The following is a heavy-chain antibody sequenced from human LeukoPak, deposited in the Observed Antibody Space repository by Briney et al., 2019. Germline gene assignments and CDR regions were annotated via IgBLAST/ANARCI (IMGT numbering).Heavy chain of an antibody. V-gene: IGHV5-51*01. CDR2: IYPDDSDT. Sequence: GESLKISCKGSGYRFNAYWIAWVRQMPGKGLEWMGIIYPDDSDTRYSPSSQGQVTISADKSVRTAYLQWSSLKASDNAMYYCARPNITSYYDSRGYDAFDVWGQGTMVTVSS. J-gene: IGHJ3*01. CDR3: ARPNITSYYDSRGYDAFDV. D-gene: IGHD3-22*01. CDR1: GYRFNAYW.